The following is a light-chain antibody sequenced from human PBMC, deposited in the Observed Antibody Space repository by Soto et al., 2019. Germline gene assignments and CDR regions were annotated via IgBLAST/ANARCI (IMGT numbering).Light chain of an antibody. CDR3: QQTHSLPLT. V-gene: IGKV1-12*01. CDR2: ATS. J-gene: IGKJ3*01. Sequence: QMTPSPSSVSASVGDRVTMTCRASQGVGSWLAWYQQKPGKAPNLLIYATSSLQSGVPSRFSGSRSGTDFTLTISSLQPEDFATYYCQQTHSLPLTFGPGTKVDIK. CDR1: QGVGSW.